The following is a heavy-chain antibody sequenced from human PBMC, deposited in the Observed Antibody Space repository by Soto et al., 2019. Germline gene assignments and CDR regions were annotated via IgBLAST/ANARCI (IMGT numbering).Heavy chain of an antibody. CDR3: ARGKSLRIAVAGPPRRVRAFDI. Sequence: QVQLQQWGAGLLKPSETLSLTCAVYGGSFSGYYWSWIRQPPGKGLEWIGEINHSGSTNYNPSLKSRVTISVDTSKNQFSLKLSSVTAADTAVYYCARGKSLRIAVAGPPRRVRAFDIWGQGTMVIVSP. D-gene: IGHD6-19*01. V-gene: IGHV4-34*01. CDR2: INHSGST. J-gene: IGHJ3*02. CDR1: GGSFSGYY.